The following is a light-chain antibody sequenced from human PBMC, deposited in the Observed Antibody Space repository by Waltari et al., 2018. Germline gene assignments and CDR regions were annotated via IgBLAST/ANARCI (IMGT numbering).Light chain of an antibody. CDR3: SSYTTSSTLV. Sequence: QSALTQPASVSGSPGQSITISCTGSSSDVGGYNYVSWYQEHPGTAPKLMIYDVSNRPSGVSIRFSGSKSGNTASLTISGLQAEDEADYYCSSYTTSSTLVFGGGTKLTVL. CDR2: DVS. CDR1: SSDVGGYNY. J-gene: IGLJ3*02. V-gene: IGLV2-14*03.